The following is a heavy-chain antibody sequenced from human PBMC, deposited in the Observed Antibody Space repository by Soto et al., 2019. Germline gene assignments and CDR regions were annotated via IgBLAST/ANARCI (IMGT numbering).Heavy chain of an antibody. Sequence: GGSLRLSCAASGFTFNNYWMAWVRQAPGKGLECVANINQAGTDKYYVDSVKGRFTISRDNTKNSVYLQMNSLRGDDTAVYYCCRGSGRFDFWGQGTLVTGSS. V-gene: IGHV3-7*01. CDR3: CRGSGRFDF. CDR2: INQAGTDK. CDR1: GFTFNNYW. J-gene: IGHJ4*02.